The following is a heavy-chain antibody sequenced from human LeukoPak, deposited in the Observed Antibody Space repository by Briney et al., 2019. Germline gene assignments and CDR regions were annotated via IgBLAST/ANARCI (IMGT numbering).Heavy chain of an antibody. CDR3: ARGLSSGWV. CDR2: INSDGSST. J-gene: IGHJ4*02. V-gene: IGHV3-74*01. D-gene: IGHD6-19*01. CDR1: GFTFSSHW. Sequence: GGSLRLSCAASGFTFSSHWMHWVRQAPGEGLVWVSRINSDGSSTSHADSVKGRFTISRDNAKNTLYPQMNSLRAEDTAVYYCARGLSSGWVWGQGTLVTVSS.